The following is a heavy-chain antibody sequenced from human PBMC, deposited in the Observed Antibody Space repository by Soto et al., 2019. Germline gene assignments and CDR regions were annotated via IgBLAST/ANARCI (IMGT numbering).Heavy chain of an antibody. D-gene: IGHD5-12*01. CDR2: ISPIFGTA. CDR3: ARGNHRWLQLWYFDL. J-gene: IGHJ2*01. Sequence: QVQLVQSGAEVKKPGSSVTVSCKASGGTFSSYTISWVRQAPGQGLEWMGGISPIFGTANYAQKVQGRVTITADESTSTAYMELSRLRSEDTAVYYCARGNHRWLQLWYFDLWGRGTLVTVSS. V-gene: IGHV1-69*12. CDR1: GGTFSSYT.